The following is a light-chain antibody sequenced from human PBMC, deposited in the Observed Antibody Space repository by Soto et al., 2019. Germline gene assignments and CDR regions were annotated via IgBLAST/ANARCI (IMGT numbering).Light chain of an antibody. Sequence: QSVLTQPASVSGSPGQSITISCTGTRRDVGGYNYVSWYQQYPGKSPKLLIYEVTHRPSGVSNRLSGSKSGNTASLTISGLQAEDEADYYCSSYTISNTLPFVFGTGTKVT. CDR2: EVT. CDR3: SSYTISNTLPFV. V-gene: IGLV2-14*01. CDR1: RRDVGGYNY. J-gene: IGLJ1*01.